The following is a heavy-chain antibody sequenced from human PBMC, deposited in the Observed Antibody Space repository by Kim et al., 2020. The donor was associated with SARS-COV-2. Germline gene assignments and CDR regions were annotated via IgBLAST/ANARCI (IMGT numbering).Heavy chain of an antibody. Sequence: SETLSLTCAVYGVSFSGYYWSWIRQPPGKGLEWIGEINHSGSTNYNPSLKSRVTISVDTPKNQFSLKLTSVTAADTAVYYCAGGMVPRHSSSWYLSYYYFGMDVWGQGTTVTVSS. CDR2: INHSGST. CDR1: GVSFSGYY. CDR3: AGGMVPRHSSSWYLSYYYFGMDV. J-gene: IGHJ6*02. D-gene: IGHD6-13*01. V-gene: IGHV4-34*01.